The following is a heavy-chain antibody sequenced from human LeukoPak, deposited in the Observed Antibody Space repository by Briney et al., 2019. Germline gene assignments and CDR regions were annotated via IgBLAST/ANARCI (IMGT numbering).Heavy chain of an antibody. J-gene: IGHJ3*01. D-gene: IGHD3-22*01. Sequence: GGSLRLSCGASVFSFSLYGMHWVRQAPWKGLEWMAFIWAAGNDDFYADSVKGRFTISRDNSKNMVYLQMNSLRAEDTALYYCVGDPPNSGYAFQVWGHGTVVTVSS. V-gene: IGHV3-33*01. CDR1: VFSFSLYG. CDR2: IWAAGNDD. CDR3: VGDPPNSGYAFQV.